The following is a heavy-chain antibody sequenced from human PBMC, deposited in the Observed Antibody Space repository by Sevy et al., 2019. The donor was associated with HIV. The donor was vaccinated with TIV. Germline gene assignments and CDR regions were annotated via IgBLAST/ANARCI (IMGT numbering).Heavy chain of an antibody. V-gene: IGHV3-30*14. CDR2: ISYDGVIK. D-gene: IGHD6-19*01. CDR3: AREARYSTGWSPGNY. Sequence: GGSLRLSCAASGFTFSSHAMHWVRQAPGKGLEWVALISYDGVIKYYAKSVKGRFTISRDNSKNTLYLQMNSLRADDTAVYYCAREARYSTGWSPGNYWGQGTLVTVSS. J-gene: IGHJ4*02. CDR1: GFTFSSHA.